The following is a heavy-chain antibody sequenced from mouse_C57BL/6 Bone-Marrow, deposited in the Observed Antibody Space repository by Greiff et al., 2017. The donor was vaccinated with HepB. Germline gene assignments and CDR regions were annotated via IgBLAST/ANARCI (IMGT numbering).Heavy chain of an antibody. V-gene: IGHV2-2*01. CDR2: IWSGGST. CDR1: GFSLTSYG. Sequence: QVQLKESGPGLVQPSQSLSITCTVSGFSLTSYGVHWVRQSPGKGLEWLGVIWSGGSTDYNAAFISRLSISKDNSKSQVFFKMNSLQADDTAIYYCARMVTPDYYAMDYWVKEPQSPSPQ. CDR3: ARMVTPDYYAMDY. J-gene: IGHJ4*01. D-gene: IGHD2-2*01.